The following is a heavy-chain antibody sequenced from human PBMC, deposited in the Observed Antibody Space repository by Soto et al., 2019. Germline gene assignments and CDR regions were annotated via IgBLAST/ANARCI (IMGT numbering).Heavy chain of an antibody. V-gene: IGHV4-34*01. J-gene: IGHJ6*02. CDR3: ARDQSQRGMDV. Sequence: QVQLQQWGAGLLKPSETLSLTCAVYGGSFSGYYWSWIRQPPGKGLEWIGEINHSGSTNYNPSLMSRVTISVDTSKNQFSLKLSSVTAADTAVYYCARDQSQRGMDVWGQGTTVTVSS. D-gene: IGHD2-2*01. CDR2: INHSGST. CDR1: GGSFSGYY.